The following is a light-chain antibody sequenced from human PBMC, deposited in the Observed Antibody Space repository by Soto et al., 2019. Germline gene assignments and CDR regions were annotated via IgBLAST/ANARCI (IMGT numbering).Light chain of an antibody. CDR2: WAS. J-gene: IGKJ1*01. Sequence: DIVMTQSPDSLAVSLGERATINCKSSQSVLSSSNNKTCLAWYQQKPGQPPRLLIYWASTRESGVPDRFSGSGSGTDFTLTISSLQAEDVAVYYCQHYYSIPWTFGQGTKVESK. CDR1: QSVLSSSNNKTC. CDR3: QHYYSIPWT. V-gene: IGKV4-1*01.